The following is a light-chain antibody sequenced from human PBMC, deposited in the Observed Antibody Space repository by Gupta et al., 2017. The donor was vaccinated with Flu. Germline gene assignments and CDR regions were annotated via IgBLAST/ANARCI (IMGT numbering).Light chain of an antibody. Sequence: ELMMTQSPATLSVSPGERATLSCRASQSVNSNLSWYQQIPAQAPRLLIYDASTRATGIPARSSCGGSGTDFTLTISSLQSEDFAVYYCQQYNNWTPFTFGPGTKVDIK. V-gene: IGKV3-15*01. CDR3: QQYNNWTPFT. CDR1: QSVNSN. CDR2: DAS. J-gene: IGKJ3*01.